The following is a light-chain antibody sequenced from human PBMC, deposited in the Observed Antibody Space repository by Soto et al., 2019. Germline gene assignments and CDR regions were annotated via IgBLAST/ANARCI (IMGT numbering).Light chain of an antibody. Sequence: EIVLTPSPGTLASSPCERATLSRSAGQSVTSNYLAWYQQKRGQAPRLLIWGASIRATGLPDRFSGGGSGTDFTLTISRLEAEDFAVYYCQQYGSSPGTFGQGTKVDI. CDR3: QQYGSSPGT. CDR1: QSVTSNY. J-gene: IGKJ1*01. V-gene: IGKV3-20*01. CDR2: GAS.